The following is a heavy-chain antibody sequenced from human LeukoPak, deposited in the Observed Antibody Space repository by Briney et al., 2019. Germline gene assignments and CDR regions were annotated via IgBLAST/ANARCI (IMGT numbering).Heavy chain of an antibody. D-gene: IGHD6-6*01. Sequence: SETLSLTCTVSGGSISSYYWSWIRQPPGKGLEWIGYIYYSGSTNFYPSLKSRVTISVDTSKNQFSLKLSSVTAADTAVYYCAKARNYYYYMDVWRKGTTVTVSS. V-gene: IGHV4-59*01. CDR1: GGSISSYY. CDR2: IYYSGST. CDR3: AKARNYYYYMDV. J-gene: IGHJ6*03.